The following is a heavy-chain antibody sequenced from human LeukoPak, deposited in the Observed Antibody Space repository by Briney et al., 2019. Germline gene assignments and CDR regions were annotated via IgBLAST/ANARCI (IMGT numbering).Heavy chain of an antibody. V-gene: IGHV3-30*02. Sequence: GESLRLSCATSGFTFSFYGMHWVRQAPGKGLEWVAFIQYDGSYKFYADSVQGRFSISRDNSKNTLFLQMNSLRTEDTAVYYCAKTSDQLLYSKFDFWGQGALVTVS. CDR1: GFTFSFYG. J-gene: IGHJ4*02. D-gene: IGHD2-15*01. CDR2: IQYDGSYK. CDR3: AKTSDQLLYSKFDF.